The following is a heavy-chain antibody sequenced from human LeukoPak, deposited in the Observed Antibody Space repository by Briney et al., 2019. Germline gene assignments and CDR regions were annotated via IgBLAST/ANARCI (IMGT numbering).Heavy chain of an antibody. CDR2: IYYSGSN. V-gene: IGHV4-59*01. Sequence: NSSEAVSLTGTVSGGSISSYYWSWIRQPPGKGLEWMEYIYYSGSNNYNPSLKSRVNISVDTSKNQFSLKLTSVTAADTAVYYCARVVGYCSGGSCYYYYGMDVWGKGTTVTVSS. J-gene: IGHJ6*04. CDR1: GGSISSYY. D-gene: IGHD2-15*01. CDR3: ARVVGYCSGGSCYYYYGMDV.